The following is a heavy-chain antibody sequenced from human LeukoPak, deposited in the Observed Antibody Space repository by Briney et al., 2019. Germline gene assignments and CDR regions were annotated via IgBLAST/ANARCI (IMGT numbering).Heavy chain of an antibody. D-gene: IGHD2-2*01. CDR1: GYTFTSYG. V-gene: IGHV1-18*01. J-gene: IGHJ4*02. CDR2: ISAYNGNT. Sequence: GASVKVSCKASGYTFTSYGISWVRQAPGQGLEWTGWISAYNGNTNYAQKLQGRVTMTTDTSTSTAYMELRSLRSDDTAVYYCARDFQGYCSSTSCAPLTPFDYWGQGTLVTVSS. CDR3: ARDFQGYCSSTSCAPLTPFDY.